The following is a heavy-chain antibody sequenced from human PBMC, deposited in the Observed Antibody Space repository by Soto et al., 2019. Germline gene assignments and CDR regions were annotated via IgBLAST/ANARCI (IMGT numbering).Heavy chain of an antibody. Sequence: EVQLVESGGGLVQPGGSLRLSCAASGFTFSSYSMNWVRQAPGKGLEWVSYISSSSSTIYYADSVKGRFTISRDNAKNTLYLQKNSLRHEDTAVYYCSRPEYSSSSYGMDVWGQGTTVTVSS. V-gene: IGHV3-48*02. CDR2: ISSSSSTI. CDR3: SRPEYSSSSYGMDV. D-gene: IGHD6-6*01. CDR1: GFTFSSYS. J-gene: IGHJ6*02.